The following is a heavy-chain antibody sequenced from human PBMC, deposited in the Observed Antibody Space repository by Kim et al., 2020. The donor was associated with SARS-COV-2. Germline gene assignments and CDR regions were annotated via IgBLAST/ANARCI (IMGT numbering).Heavy chain of an antibody. CDR1: GFTFSSYS. D-gene: IGHD4-17*01. CDR3: ARDPIYGDYAPDAFDI. J-gene: IGHJ3*02. V-gene: IGHV3-21*01. Sequence: GGSLRLSCAASGFTFSSYSMNWVRQAPGKGLEWVSSISSSSSYIYYADSVKGRFTISRDNAKNSLYLQMNSLRAEDTAVYYCARDPIYGDYAPDAFDIWGQGTMVTVSS. CDR2: ISSSSSYI.